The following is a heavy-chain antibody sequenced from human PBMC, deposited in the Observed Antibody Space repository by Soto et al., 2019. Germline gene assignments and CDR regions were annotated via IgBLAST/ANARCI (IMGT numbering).Heavy chain of an antibody. D-gene: IGHD3-3*01. Sequence: EVQLLESGGGLVQPGGSLRLSCAASGFTFSSYAMSWVRQAPGKGLEWVSAISGSGGSTYYADSVKGRFTISRDNSKNTLYLQMNSLRAEDTAVYYCAKPKLEFWEWLNPYGMDVWGQGTTVTVSS. CDR2: ISGSGGST. CDR1: GFTFSSYA. J-gene: IGHJ6*02. V-gene: IGHV3-23*01. CDR3: AKPKLEFWEWLNPYGMDV.